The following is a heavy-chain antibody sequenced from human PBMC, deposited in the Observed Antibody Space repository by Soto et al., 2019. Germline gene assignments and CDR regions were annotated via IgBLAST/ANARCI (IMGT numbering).Heavy chain of an antibody. CDR3: ARVRYGGNSYYFDY. J-gene: IGHJ4*02. Sequence: GGPLRLSCAAPGFTFSRYCMSWVRQAPGRGLEWVANIQQDGSEKYYVDSVKGRFTMSKDNVKNPLYLQMNSLRAEDTAVYYCARVRYGGNSYYFDYWGQGTLVTVAS. D-gene: IGHD4-17*01. CDR2: IQQDGSEK. CDR1: GFTFSRYC. V-gene: IGHV3-7*03.